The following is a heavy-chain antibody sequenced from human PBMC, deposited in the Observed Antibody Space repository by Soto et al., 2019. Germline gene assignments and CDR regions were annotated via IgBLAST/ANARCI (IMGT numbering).Heavy chain of an antibody. Sequence: QVQLVQSGAEVKKPGSSVKVSCKASGGTFSSYTISWVRQDPGQGLEWMGRIIPILGIANYEQKFQGRVTITAGKSTSTAYMELSSLRSEDTAVYYCARARRNGDFGTYYYYGMDVWGQGTTVTVSS. CDR3: ARARRNGDFGTYYYYGMDV. V-gene: IGHV1-69*02. D-gene: IGHD4-17*01. CDR2: IIPILGIA. CDR1: GGTFSSYT. J-gene: IGHJ6*02.